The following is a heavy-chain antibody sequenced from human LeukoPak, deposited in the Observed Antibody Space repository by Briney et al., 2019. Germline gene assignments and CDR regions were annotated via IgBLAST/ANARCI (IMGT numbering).Heavy chain of an antibody. CDR2: IYYSEST. J-gene: IGHJ5*02. Sequence: SDTLSLTCTVSGGSISSYYWLWIRQPPGKGLEWIGYIYYSESTNYNPSLKSRVAIPVDTSKNQFSLTLSPVTAADTAVYYCARTLSGSYVNWFDPWGQGTLVTVSS. D-gene: IGHD3-10*01. V-gene: IGHV4-59*07. CDR3: ARTLSGSYVNWFDP. CDR1: GGSISSYY.